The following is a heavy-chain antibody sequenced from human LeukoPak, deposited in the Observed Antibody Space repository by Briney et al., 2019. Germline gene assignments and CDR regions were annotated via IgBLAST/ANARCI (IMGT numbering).Heavy chain of an antibody. V-gene: IGHV4-4*07. CDR1: GGSISSYY. D-gene: IGHD5-24*01. CDR2: IYTSGST. J-gene: IGHJ6*02. CDR3: ARDRGYNQGGYYYGMDV. Sequence: SETLSLTCTVSGGSISSYYWSWIRQPAGKGLEWIGRIYTSGSTNYNPSPKSRVTMSVDTSKNQFSLKLSSVTAADTAVYYCARDRGYNQGGYYYGMDVWGQGTTVTVSS.